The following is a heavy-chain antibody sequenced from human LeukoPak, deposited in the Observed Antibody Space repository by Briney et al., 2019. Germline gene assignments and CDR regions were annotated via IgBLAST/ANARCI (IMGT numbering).Heavy chain of an antibody. J-gene: IGHJ4*02. D-gene: IGHD3-22*01. CDR3: ASHPKDYYDSSPPYYFDY. V-gene: IGHV4-34*01. CDR1: GGSFSGYY. CDR2: INHSGST. Sequence: SETLSLTCAAYGGSFSGYYWSWIRQPPGKGLEWIGEINHSGSTNYNPSLKSRVTISVDTSKNQFSLKLSSVTAADTAVYYCASHPKDYYDSSPPYYFDYWGQGTLVTVSS.